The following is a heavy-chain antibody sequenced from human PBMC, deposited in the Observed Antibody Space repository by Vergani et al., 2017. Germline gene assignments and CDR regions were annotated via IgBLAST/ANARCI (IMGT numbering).Heavy chain of an antibody. CDR2: IIPIFGTA. V-gene: IGHV1-69*01. Sequence: QVQVVQSGAEVKKSGASVKVSCKTSGYTFSSYAITWVRQAPGQGLEWMGGIIPIFGTANYAQKFQGRVTITADEFTSTAYMELSSLRSEDTAVYYCTRVYPHYGSGREDWFDPWGQGTLVTVSS. J-gene: IGHJ5*02. D-gene: IGHD3-10*01. CDR1: GYTFSSYA. CDR3: TRVYPHYGSGREDWFDP.